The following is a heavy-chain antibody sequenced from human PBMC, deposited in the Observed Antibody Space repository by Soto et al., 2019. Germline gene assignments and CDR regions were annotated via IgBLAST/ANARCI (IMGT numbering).Heavy chain of an antibody. D-gene: IGHD6-13*01. CDR3: ARDGPPSSSWYGDNGMDV. Sequence: QVQLVESGGGVVQPGRSLRLSCAASGFTFSSYGMHWVRQAPGKGLEWVAVIWYDGSNKYYADSVKGRFTISRDNSKNTLYLQMNSLRAEDTAVYYCARDGPPSSSWYGDNGMDVWGQGTTVTVSS. CDR2: IWYDGSNK. CDR1: GFTFSSYG. V-gene: IGHV3-33*01. J-gene: IGHJ6*02.